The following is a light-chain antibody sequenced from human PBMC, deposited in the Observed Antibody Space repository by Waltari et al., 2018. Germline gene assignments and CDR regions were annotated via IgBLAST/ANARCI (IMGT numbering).Light chain of an antibody. CDR3: LQRSLWPWT. Sequence: IVLTQSPATLSLSPGERATLSSRASQTVSTYLAWFQQKPGQAPSLLIYDASNRAPGIPARFSGSGSGTDFSLTISSLEPEDFAVYYCLQRSLWPWTFGQGTKVAVK. CDR2: DAS. J-gene: IGKJ1*01. V-gene: IGKV3-11*01. CDR1: QTVSTY.